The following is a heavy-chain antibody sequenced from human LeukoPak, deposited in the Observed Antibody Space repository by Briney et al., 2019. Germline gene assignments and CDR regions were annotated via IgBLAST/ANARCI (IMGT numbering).Heavy chain of an antibody. CDR3: ARDPGVGGYNYGYYYYYGMDV. J-gene: IGHJ6*02. D-gene: IGHD5-18*01. CDR2: IYSGGST. Sequence: GGSLRLSCAASGFTVSSNYMNWVRQAPGKGLEWVSAIYSGGSTYYADSVKGRFTISRDNSKNTLYLQMNSLRAEDTAVYYCARDPGVGGYNYGYYYYYGMDVWGQGTTVTVSS. CDR1: GFTVSSNY. V-gene: IGHV3-53*01.